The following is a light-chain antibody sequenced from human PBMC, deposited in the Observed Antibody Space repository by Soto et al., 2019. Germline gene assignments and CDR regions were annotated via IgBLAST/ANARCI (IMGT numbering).Light chain of an antibody. CDR1: QAIDSW. Sequence: DIQMTQSPSSVSASVGDRVTITCRASQAIDSWLAWYQQKPGEAPKLLIFTGSTLQSGVPSRFSGSGSGTDFTLTISSLQPEDFATYSCQHLHTYPYTFGQGTKVDIK. J-gene: IGKJ2*01. CDR2: TGS. V-gene: IGKV1-9*01. CDR3: QHLHTYPYT.